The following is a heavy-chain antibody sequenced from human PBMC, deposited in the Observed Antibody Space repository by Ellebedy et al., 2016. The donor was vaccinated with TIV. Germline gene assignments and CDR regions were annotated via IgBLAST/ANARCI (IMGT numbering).Heavy chain of an antibody. D-gene: IGHD3-16*01. CDR3: AEEGEFAMVVPGRAFDY. J-gene: IGHJ4*02. CDR2: ISGSGSST. CDR1: GFTFSNYA. V-gene: IGHV3-23*01. Sequence: PGGSLRLSCAASGFTFSNYAMSWVRQAPGKGLEWVSAISGSGSSTYYADFVKGRFTISRDNSKNTLYLQMNSLRAEDTAVYYCAEEGEFAMVVPGRAFDYWGQGTLVTVSS.